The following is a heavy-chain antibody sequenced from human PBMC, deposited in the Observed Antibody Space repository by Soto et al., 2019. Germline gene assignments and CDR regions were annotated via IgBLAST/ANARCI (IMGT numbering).Heavy chain of an antibody. V-gene: IGHV1-69*13. CDR2: ITPMFGTP. D-gene: IGHD3-22*01. CDR1: GGTFSSYT. Sequence: EASVKVSCKASGGTFSSYTITWVRQAPGQGLEWMGGITPMFGTPNYAQKFRGRVTITADESTSTAYMELSSLRSDDTAMYFCARDGTLYDSRAYYYLYWGQGTLVTVSS. J-gene: IGHJ4*02. CDR3: ARDGTLYDSRAYYYLY.